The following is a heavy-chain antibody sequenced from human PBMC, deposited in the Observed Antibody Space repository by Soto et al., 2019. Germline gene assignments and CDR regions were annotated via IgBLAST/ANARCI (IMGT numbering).Heavy chain of an antibody. J-gene: IGHJ4*02. Sequence: QVQLVESGGGVVQPGRSLRLSCAASGFTFSSYGMHWVRQAPGKGLEWVAVISYDGSNKYYADSVKGRFTISRDNSKNTLYLQMNSLRAEDTAVYYCAKDQAWSPIAQEYYFDYWGQGTLVTVSS. V-gene: IGHV3-30*18. D-gene: IGHD6-13*01. CDR2: ISYDGSNK. CDR3: AKDQAWSPIAQEYYFDY. CDR1: GFTFSSYG.